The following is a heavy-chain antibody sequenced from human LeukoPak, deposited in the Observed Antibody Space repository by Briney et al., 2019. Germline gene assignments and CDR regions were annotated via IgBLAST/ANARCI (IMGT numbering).Heavy chain of an antibody. CDR3: ARVPNYGDHGYTFDI. Sequence: SETLSLTCTVSGGSIRGYYWSWIRQPPGKGLEWIGYVDNSGSTNYNPSLKSRVTISVDMSKNQVSLKVKSVTAADTAVYYCARVPNYGDHGYTFDIWGQGTKVTVSS. J-gene: IGHJ3*02. CDR2: VDNSGST. CDR1: GGSIRGYY. V-gene: IGHV4-59*01. D-gene: IGHD4-17*01.